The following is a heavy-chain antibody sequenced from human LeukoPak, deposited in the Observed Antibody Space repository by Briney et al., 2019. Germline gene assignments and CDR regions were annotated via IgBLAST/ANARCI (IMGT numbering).Heavy chain of an antibody. J-gene: IGHJ4*02. D-gene: IGHD2-15*01. CDR3: ARLGIYCSGGSCYSYYFDY. V-gene: IGHV4-4*07. Sequence: SETLSLTCTVSGGSISSYYWSWIRQPPGKGLEWIGRIYTSGSTNYNPSLKSRVTISVDTSKNQFSLKLSSVTAADTAVYYCARLGIYCSGGSCYSYYFDYWGQGTLVTVSS. CDR1: GGSISSYY. CDR2: IYTSGST.